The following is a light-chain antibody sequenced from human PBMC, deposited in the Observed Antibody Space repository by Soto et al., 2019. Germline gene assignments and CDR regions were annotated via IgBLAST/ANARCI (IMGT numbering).Light chain of an antibody. J-gene: IGKJ5*01. CDR1: QSISSY. CDR2: AAS. Sequence: DIQMTQSPSSLSASVGDRVTITCRASQSISSYLNWYQQKPGKAPKLLIYAASSLQSGVPSRFSGSGSGTDFTLTISSLQPEDFATYSCQQSYNSPQTFGQGTRLEIK. V-gene: IGKV1-39*01. CDR3: QQSYNSPQT.